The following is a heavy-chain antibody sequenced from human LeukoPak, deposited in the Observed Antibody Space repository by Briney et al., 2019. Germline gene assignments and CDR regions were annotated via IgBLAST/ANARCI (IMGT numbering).Heavy chain of an antibody. CDR3: AKDSVSSYYYGMDV. CDR2: ISYDGSNK. Sequence: PGRSLRLSCAASGFTFSSYGMHWVRQAPGKGLEWVAVISYDGSNKYYADSVKGRFTISRDNSKNTPYLQMNSLRAEDTAVYYCAKDSVSSYYYGMDVWSQGTTVTVSS. V-gene: IGHV3-30*18. CDR1: GFTFSSYG. J-gene: IGHJ6*02. D-gene: IGHD3-16*02.